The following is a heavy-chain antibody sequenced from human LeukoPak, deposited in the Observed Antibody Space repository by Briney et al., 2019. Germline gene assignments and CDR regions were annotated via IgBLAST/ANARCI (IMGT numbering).Heavy chain of an antibody. V-gene: IGHV1-46*01. J-gene: IGHJ4*02. CDR3: AREVPENFNFDY. CDR2: IKPSGGST. D-gene: IGHD2/OR15-2a*01. CDR1: GYTSTSYY. Sequence: GASVKVSCKASGYTSTSYYTHWVRQAPGQGLEWMGIIKPSGGSTLYAQKFQGRVTVTSDMSTSTVYVELSSLRSEDTAVYYCAREVPENFNFDYWGQGTLVTVSS.